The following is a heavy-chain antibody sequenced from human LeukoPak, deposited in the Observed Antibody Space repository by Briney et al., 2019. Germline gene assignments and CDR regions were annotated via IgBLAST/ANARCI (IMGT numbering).Heavy chain of an antibody. Sequence: AGGSLRLSCAASGFIASSNYMNWVRQAPGKGLEWVSVIYTGGNTYYADSVKGRFTISRDNSKNTLYLQMHSLRAEDTAVYYCASPSSGQSFDIWGQGTMVTVSS. D-gene: IGHD6-19*01. CDR3: ASPSSGQSFDI. CDR1: GFIASSNY. J-gene: IGHJ3*02. CDR2: IYTGGNT. V-gene: IGHV3-53*01.